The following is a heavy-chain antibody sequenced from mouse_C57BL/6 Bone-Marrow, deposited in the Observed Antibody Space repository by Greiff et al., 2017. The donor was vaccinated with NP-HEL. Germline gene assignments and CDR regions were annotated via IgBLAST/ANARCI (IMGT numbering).Heavy chain of an antibody. CDR1: GFNIKDDY. V-gene: IGHV14-4*01. CDR3: THGNYFAY. D-gene: IGHD2-1*01. J-gene: IGHJ2*01. Sequence: VQLKESGAELVRPGASVKLSCTASGFNIKDDYMHWVKQRPEQGLEWIGWIDPENGDTEYASKFQGKATITADTSSNTAYLQLSSLTSEDTAVYYCTHGNYFAYWGQGTTLTVSS. CDR2: IDPENGDT.